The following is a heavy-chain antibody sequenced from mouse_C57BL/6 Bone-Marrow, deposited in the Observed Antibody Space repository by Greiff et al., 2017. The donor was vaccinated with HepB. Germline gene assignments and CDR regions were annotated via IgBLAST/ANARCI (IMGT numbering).Heavy chain of an antibody. CDR1: EYEFPSPD. J-gene: IGHJ4*01. CDR3: ARIYYGNEMDY. CDR2: INSDGGST. D-gene: IGHD2-1*01. Sequence: EVNVVESGGGLVQPGESLKLSCESNEYEFPSPDMSWVRKTPEKRLELVAAINSDGGSTYYPDTMERRFIISRDNTKKTLYLQMSSLRSEDTAVYYCARIYYGNEMDYWGQGTSVTVSS. V-gene: IGHV5-2*01.